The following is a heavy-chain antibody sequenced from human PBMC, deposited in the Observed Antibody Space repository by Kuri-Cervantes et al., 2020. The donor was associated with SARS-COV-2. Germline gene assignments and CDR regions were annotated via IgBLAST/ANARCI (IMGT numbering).Heavy chain of an antibody. CDR3: ARVGVRGVTPTNWYDP. CDR1: GGSISSYY. CDR2: IYHSGST. Sequence: SETLSLTCTVSGGSISSYYWTWIRQPPGKGLEWIGYIYHSGSTYYNPSLKSRVTISVDRSKNQFSLKLSYVTAADTAVYYCARVGVRGVTPTNWYDPCGQAILTVSS. J-gene: IGHJ5*02. V-gene: IGHV4-59*12. D-gene: IGHD3-10*01.